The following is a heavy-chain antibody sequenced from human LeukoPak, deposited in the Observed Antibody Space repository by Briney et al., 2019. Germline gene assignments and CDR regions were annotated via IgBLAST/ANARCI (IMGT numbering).Heavy chain of an antibody. V-gene: IGHV3-7*01. CDR2: IKQDGSEK. CDR3: ASSLLDYYYYMDV. J-gene: IGHJ6*03. Sequence: PGGSLRLSCAASGFTFSSYWMSWVRQAPGKGLEWVANIKQDGSEKYYVDSVKGRFTISRDNAKNSLYLQMNNLRAEDTAVYYCASSLLDYYYYMDVWSKGTTVTVSS. D-gene: IGHD2-8*02. CDR1: GFTFSSYW.